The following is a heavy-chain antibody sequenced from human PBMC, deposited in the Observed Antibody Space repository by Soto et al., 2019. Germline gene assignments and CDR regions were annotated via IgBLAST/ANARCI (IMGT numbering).Heavy chain of an antibody. CDR2: IYYSGST. CDR1: GGSISSYY. Sequence: SETLSLTCTVSGGSISSYYWSWIRQPPGKGLEWIGYIYYSGSTNYNPSLKSRVTISVDTSKNQFSLKLSSVTAADTAVYYCARVVGQWPGDYYYYYGMDVWGQGTRVTVSS. J-gene: IGHJ6*02. D-gene: IGHD6-19*01. CDR3: ARVVGQWPGDYYYYYGMDV. V-gene: IGHV4-59*01.